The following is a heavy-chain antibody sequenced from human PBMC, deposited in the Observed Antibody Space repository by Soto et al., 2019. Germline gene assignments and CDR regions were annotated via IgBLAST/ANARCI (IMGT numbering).Heavy chain of an antibody. CDR2: ISSSSSTI. J-gene: IGHJ6*03. D-gene: IGHD5-18*01. CDR1: GFTFSSYS. V-gene: IGHV3-48*01. Sequence: GGSLRLSCAASGFTFSSYSMNWVRQAPGKGLEWVSYISSSSSTIYYADSVKGRFTISRDNAKNSLYLQMNSLRAEDTAVYYCARGNPDTAMAHHMDVWGKGTTVTVSS. CDR3: ARGNPDTAMAHHMDV.